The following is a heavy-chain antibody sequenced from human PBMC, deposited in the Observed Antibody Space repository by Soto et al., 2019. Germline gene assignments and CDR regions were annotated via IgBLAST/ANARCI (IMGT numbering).Heavy chain of an antibody. CDR1: GGSISSYY. V-gene: IGHV4-59*08. CDR2: ISDIAYT. Sequence: ASETLSLTCTVSGGSISSYYWSWFRLPPGKGLEWIGYISDIAYTSYNPSLKGRVSISVDTSKNQFSLTLTSVTAADTAVYYCARQGLGVLHGLVDVWGQGTTVTVSS. J-gene: IGHJ6*02. D-gene: IGHD3-10*01. CDR3: ARQGLGVLHGLVDV.